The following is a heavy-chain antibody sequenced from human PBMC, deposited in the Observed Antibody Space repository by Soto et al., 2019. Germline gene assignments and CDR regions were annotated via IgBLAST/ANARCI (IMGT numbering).Heavy chain of an antibody. J-gene: IGHJ6*03. CDR3: AIETFDYGDCGYYYYCIDV. V-gene: IGHV4-59*01. CDR1: GGSISSYY. Sequence: PSETLSLTCTVSGGSISSYYWSWIRQPPGKGLEWIGYIYYSGSTNYNPSLKSRVTISVDTSKNQFSLKLSSVTAADTAVYYCAIETFDYGDCGYYYYCIDVWGKGTTVTVSS. D-gene: IGHD4-17*01. CDR2: IYYSGST.